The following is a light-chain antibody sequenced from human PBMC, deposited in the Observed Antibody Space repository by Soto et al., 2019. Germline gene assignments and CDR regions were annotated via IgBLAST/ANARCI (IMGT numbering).Light chain of an antibody. Sequence: EIVLRQSPATLSVSPGEVATLSCRSSQGIDDTLAWYQQKPGQTPRLLIYGASTRAAGVPARFSGSGSGTDFTLTINSLQSEDFAIYYCQHYANWPLTFGGGTKVDIK. CDR2: GAS. CDR1: QGIDDT. CDR3: QHYANWPLT. J-gene: IGKJ4*01. V-gene: IGKV3-15*01.